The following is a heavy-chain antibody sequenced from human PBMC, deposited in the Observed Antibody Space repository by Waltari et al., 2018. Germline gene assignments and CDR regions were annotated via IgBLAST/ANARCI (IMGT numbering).Heavy chain of an antibody. Sequence: QVQLQESGPGLVRPSETLSLTCTVPGGSISSSDWSWIRQPPGKGLEWIGYIYYSGSTNYNPSRKSRVTISVDTSKNQFSLKLSSVTAADTAVYYCVREFCTSAGCYSYSWGQGTLVTVSS. J-gene: IGHJ4*02. CDR1: GGSISSSD. CDR3: VREFCTSAGCYSYS. D-gene: IGHD2-15*01. V-gene: IGHV4-59*01. CDR2: IYYSGST.